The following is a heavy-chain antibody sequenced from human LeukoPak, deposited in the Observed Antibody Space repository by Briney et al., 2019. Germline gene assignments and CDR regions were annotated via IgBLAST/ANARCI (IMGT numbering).Heavy chain of an antibody. CDR1: GYTFTSYD. V-gene: IGHV1-8*01. J-gene: IGHJ5*02. Sequence: ASVKVSCKASGYTFTSYDINWVRQATGQGLEWMGWMNPNSGNTGYAQKFQGRVTMTRNTSISTAYMELSSLRSEDTAVYHCARVRGDCRGNWFDPWGQGTLVTLSS. CDR3: ARVRGDCRGNWFDP. CDR2: MNPNSGNT. D-gene: IGHD2-21*02.